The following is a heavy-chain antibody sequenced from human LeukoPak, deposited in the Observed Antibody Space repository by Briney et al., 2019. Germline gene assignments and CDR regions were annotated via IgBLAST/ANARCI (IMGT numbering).Heavy chain of an antibody. J-gene: IGHJ4*02. CDR3: ARLVGDITCYDQ. Sequence: GGSLRLSCAASGFTFSSYAMSWVRQAPGRGLEWVASIRRDGSAMLYMDSVRGRFTISRDNAKNSLYLQMNGLRAEDTAVYYCARLVGDITCYDQWGQGTLVTVSS. V-gene: IGHV3-7*03. D-gene: IGHD1-26*01. CDR1: GFTFSSYA. CDR2: IRRDGSAM.